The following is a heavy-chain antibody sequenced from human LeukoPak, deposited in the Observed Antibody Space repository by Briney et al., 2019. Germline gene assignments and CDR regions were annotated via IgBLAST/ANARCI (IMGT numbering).Heavy chain of an antibody. CDR1: GFTFSSYG. J-gene: IGHJ4*02. D-gene: IGHD2-2*01. CDR2: IRYGGSNK. V-gene: IGHV3-30*02. Sequence: SGGSLRLSCAASGFTFSSYGMHWVRQAPGKGLEWVAFIRYGGSNKYYADSVKGRFTISRDNSKNTLYLQMNSLRAEDTAVYYCAKDRGVGYCSSTSCYYSDYWGQGTLVTVSS. CDR3: AKDRGVGYCSSTSCYYSDY.